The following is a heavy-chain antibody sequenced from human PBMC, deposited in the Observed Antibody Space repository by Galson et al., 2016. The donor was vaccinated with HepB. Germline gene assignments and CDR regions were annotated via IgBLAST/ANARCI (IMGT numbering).Heavy chain of an antibody. CDR3: ARGAGGYFDY. Sequence: SVKVSCKASGYRFTSYNINWVRQAPGQGLEWMGWINPINSATAYAQNFQGRVTMTTDTSTSTAYMELRSLRSDDTAVYYCARGAGGYFDYWGQGTLVTVSS. D-gene: IGHD3-10*01. J-gene: IGHJ4*02. CDR1: GYRFTSYN. CDR2: INPINSAT. V-gene: IGHV1-8*01.